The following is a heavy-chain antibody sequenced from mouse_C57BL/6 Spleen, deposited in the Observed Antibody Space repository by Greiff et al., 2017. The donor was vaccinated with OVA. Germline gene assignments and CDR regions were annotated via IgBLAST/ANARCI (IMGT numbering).Heavy chain of an antibody. CDR1: GYAFSSYW. CDR3: ASRSYSLYAMGY. V-gene: IGHV1-80*01. CDR2: IYPGDGDT. D-gene: IGHD2-12*01. Sequence: QVQLKESGAELVKPGASVKLSCKASGYAFSSYWMNWVKQRPGKGLEWIGQIYPGDGDTNYNGKFKGKATLTADKSSSTAYMQLSSLTSKESAVDFGASRSYSLYAMGYWGQGTSVTVSS. J-gene: IGHJ4*01.